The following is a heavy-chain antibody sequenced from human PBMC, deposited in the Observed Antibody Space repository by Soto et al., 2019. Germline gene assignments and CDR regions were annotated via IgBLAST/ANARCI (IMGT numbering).Heavy chain of an antibody. CDR2: ISSNGDTT. Sequence: PGGSLRLSCASSGFTFRNYAMHWVRQAPGKGLEYVSAISSNGDTTYYANSVKGRFTISRDNSKNTVYLQMGSLRTEDMAVYYCARDGGSYAFDPWGKGTLVTVSS. D-gene: IGHD3-16*01. CDR1: GFTFRNYA. CDR3: ARDGGSYAFDP. V-gene: IGHV3-64*01. J-gene: IGHJ5*02.